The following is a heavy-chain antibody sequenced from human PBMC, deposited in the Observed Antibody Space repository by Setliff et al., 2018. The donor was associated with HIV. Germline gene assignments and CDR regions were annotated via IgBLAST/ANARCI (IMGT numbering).Heavy chain of an antibody. Sequence: PSETLSLTCTVSGGSMSRYYWSWIRQPPGKGLEWIGYIYYSGSTNYNPSLKSRVTISVDTSKNQCSLKLRSVTAADTAVYYCVRTYNDLENYYHHYYYMDVWGKGTTVTVSS. D-gene: IGHD1-1*01. CDR1: GGSMSRYY. J-gene: IGHJ6*03. CDR2: IYYSGST. V-gene: IGHV4-59*08. CDR3: VRTYNDLENYYHHYYYMDV.